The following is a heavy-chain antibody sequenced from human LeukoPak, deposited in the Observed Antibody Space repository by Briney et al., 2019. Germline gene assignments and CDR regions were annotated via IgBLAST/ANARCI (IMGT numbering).Heavy chain of an antibody. V-gene: IGHV1-69*06. CDR3: ARSGDYYDSSGYMPDDY. D-gene: IGHD3-22*01. CDR2: IIPIFGTA. J-gene: IGHJ4*02. Sequence: SVKVSCKASGGTFSSYAISWVRQAPGQGLEWMGGIIPIFGTANYAQKFQGRVTITADKSTSTAYMELSSLRSEDTAVYYCARSGDYYDSSGYMPDDYWGQGTLVTVSS. CDR1: GGTFSSYA.